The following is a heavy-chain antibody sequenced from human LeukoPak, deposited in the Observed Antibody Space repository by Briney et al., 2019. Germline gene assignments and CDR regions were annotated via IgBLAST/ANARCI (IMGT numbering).Heavy chain of an antibody. CDR2: ISSSGSTA. D-gene: IGHD6-13*01. Sequence: GGSLRLSCAASGFTFRSYSMNWVRQAPGKGLEWVSYISSSGSTAYYADSVKGRFTISRDNARNSLYLQMNSLRAEDTAVYYCARERLAAAGRYYFDYWGQGTLVTVSS. CDR1: GFTFRSYS. CDR3: ARERLAAAGRYYFDY. V-gene: IGHV3-48*04. J-gene: IGHJ4*02.